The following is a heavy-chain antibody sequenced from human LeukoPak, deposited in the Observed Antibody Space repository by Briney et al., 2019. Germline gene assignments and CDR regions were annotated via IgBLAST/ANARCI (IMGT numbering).Heavy chain of an antibody. Sequence: SETLSLTCTVSGGSISSGDYYWSWIRQHPGKALEWIGYIYYSGSTYYNPSLKSRVTISVDTSKNQFSLKLISVTAADTAVYYCARTDSSGYYGTYWGQGTLVTVSS. CDR3: ARTDSSGYYGTY. V-gene: IGHV4-31*03. J-gene: IGHJ4*02. D-gene: IGHD3-22*01. CDR2: IYYSGST. CDR1: GGSISSGDYY.